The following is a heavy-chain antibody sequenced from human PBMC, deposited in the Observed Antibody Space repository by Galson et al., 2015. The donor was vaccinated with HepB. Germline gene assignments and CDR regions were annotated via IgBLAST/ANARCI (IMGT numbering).Heavy chain of an antibody. V-gene: IGHV3-53*01. D-gene: IGHD5-24*01. J-gene: IGHJ5*02. CDR2: IYSGGRT. CDR3: ARVVEMAPGWFDP. CDR1: GFSVSTNY. Sequence: SLRLSCAASGFSVSTNYMNWVRQAPGMGLEWVSIIYSGGRTYYADSVKGRFTISRDNSKNTLYLQMDSLTVEDTAVYYCARVVEMAPGWFDPWGQGTQVTVSS.